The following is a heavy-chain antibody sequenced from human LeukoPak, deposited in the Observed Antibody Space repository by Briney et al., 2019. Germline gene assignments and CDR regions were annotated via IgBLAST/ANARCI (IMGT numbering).Heavy chain of an antibody. J-gene: IGHJ4*02. D-gene: IGHD2/OR15-2a*01. CDR1: GFTFSSYA. V-gene: IGHV3-23*01. Sequence: GGSLRLSCAASGFTFSSYAMSWVRQAPGKGLEWVSAISGSGGSTYYADSVKGRITISRDNSKNTLYLQMNSLRAEDTAVYYCAKDNRRMAGGVPDYFDYWGQGTLVTVSS. CDR3: AKDNRRMAGGVPDYFDY. CDR2: ISGSGGST.